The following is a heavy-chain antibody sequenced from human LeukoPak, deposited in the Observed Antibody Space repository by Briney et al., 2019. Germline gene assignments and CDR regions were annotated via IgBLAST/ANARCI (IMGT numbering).Heavy chain of an antibody. D-gene: IGHD1-26*01. CDR1: GGSISSSIYY. CDR3: ARSGLVGADFEY. V-gene: IGHV4-39*01. J-gene: IGHJ4*02. Sequence: SETLSLTRTVSGGSISSSIYYWGWIRQSPGKGLEWIGSIYYSGSTYYNPSLKSRVTISVDTSKNQFSLKLTSVTAAETAVYYCARSGLVGADFEYWGQGALVSVSS. CDR2: IYYSGST.